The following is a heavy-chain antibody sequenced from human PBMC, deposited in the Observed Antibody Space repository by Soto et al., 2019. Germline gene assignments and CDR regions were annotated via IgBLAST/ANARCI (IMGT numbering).Heavy chain of an antibody. CDR3: ARCTYGSTTCYGDLDL. J-gene: IGHJ3*01. D-gene: IGHD2-2*01. V-gene: IGHV1-18*01. Sequence: ASVKVSCKASGYTFTNSGVSWVRQAPGQGLEWMGWISGDNGNTNYAQKFQGRVSITADTSTTTAYMEVRSLRPDDTAMYYCARCTYGSTTCYGDLDLWGQGTMVTVSS. CDR2: ISGDNGNT. CDR1: GYTFTNSG.